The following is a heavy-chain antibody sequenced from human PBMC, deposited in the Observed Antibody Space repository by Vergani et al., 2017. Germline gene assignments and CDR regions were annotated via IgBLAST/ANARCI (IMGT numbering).Heavy chain of an antibody. V-gene: IGHV3-49*05. Sequence: EVQLVESGGGLVKPGRSLRLSCTASGFTFGDYAMSWFRQAPGKGLEWVGFIRSKAYGGTTEYAASVKGRFTISRDDSKSIAYLQMNSLKTEDTAVYYCTRRYCSSTSCRPFDYWGQGTLVTVSS. J-gene: IGHJ4*02. CDR1: GFTFGDYA. D-gene: IGHD2-2*01. CDR2: IRSKAYGGTT. CDR3: TRRYCSSTSCRPFDY.